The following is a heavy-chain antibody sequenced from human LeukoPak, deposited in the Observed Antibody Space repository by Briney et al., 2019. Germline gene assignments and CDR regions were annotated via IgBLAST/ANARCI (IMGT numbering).Heavy chain of an antibody. D-gene: IGHD3-10*01. CDR2: ISSSSSYI. V-gene: IGHV3-21*01. Sequence: GGSLRLSCAASGFTFSSYSMNWVRQAPGKGLEWVSSISSSSSYIYYADSVKGRFTISRDNAKNSLYLQMSSLRAEDTAVYYCARAVLLWFGELYYFDYWGQGTLVTVSS. CDR3: ARAVLLWFGELYYFDY. J-gene: IGHJ4*02. CDR1: GFTFSSYS.